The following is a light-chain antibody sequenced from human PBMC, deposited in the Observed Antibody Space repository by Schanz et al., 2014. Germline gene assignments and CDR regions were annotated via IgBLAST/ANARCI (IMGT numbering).Light chain of an antibody. CDR3: QHYSLSPL. Sequence: EIVMTQSPATLSVSPGERATLSCRASQSFSSDYLAWYQQKPGQAPRLLIYGTSSRATGIADRFSGSGSGTDFALTISRLEPEDFAVYYCQHYSLSPLFGQGTKVDI. CDR1: QSFSSDY. CDR2: GTS. V-gene: IGKV3-20*01. J-gene: IGKJ1*01.